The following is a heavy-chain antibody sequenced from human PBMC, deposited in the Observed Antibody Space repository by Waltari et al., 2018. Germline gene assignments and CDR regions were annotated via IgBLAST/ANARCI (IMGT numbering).Heavy chain of an antibody. V-gene: IGHV4-34*01. CDR1: GGSFSGYY. CDR2: INHSGST. CDR3: ARLKRFPTGYYTTYNWFDP. D-gene: IGHD3-3*01. J-gene: IGHJ5*02. Sequence: QVQLQQWGAGLLKPSETLSLTCAVYGGSFSGYYWSWIRQPPGKGLEWIGEINHSGSTNYNPSLKSRVTISVDTSKNQFSLKLSSVTAADTAVYYCARLKRFPTGYYTTYNWFDPWGQGTLVTVSS.